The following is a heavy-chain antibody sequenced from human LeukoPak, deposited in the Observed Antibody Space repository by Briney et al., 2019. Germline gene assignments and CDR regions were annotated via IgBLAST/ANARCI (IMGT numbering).Heavy chain of an antibody. J-gene: IGHJ4*02. V-gene: IGHV3-30*18. CDR2: ISHDGNKQ. Sequence: GGSLRLSCAASGFTFMSYGMHWVRQAPGKGLEWVAMISHDGNKQFYADSVKGRFIISRDNSKNTLFFQMNDLRPEDTAMYYCAKLSYDSSGSQAPSFDAWGQGTLVTVSS. D-gene: IGHD3-22*01. CDR3: AKLSYDSSGSQAPSFDA. CDR1: GFTFMSYG.